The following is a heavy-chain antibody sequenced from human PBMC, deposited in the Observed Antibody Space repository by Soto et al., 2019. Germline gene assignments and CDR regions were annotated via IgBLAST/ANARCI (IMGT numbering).Heavy chain of an antibody. Sequence: QLLLQESGPGLVKPSETLSLTCTVSGGSILDSTYYWAWIRQSPGKGLEWIGTIFYSGGTFYTPSLKSRVTMSVDTYTNQFSLKLSSVTAADTAVYYCARQASGYYYGWFDPWGQGTLVTVSS. CDR3: ARQASGYYYGWFDP. CDR2: IFYSGGT. V-gene: IGHV4-39*01. J-gene: IGHJ5*02. CDR1: GGSILDSTYY. D-gene: IGHD3-22*01.